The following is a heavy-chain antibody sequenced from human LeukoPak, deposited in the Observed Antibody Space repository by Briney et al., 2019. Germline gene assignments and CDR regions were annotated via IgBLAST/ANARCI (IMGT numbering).Heavy chain of an antibody. CDR2: IYYSEST. J-gene: IGHJ5*02. Sequence: PSETLSLTCTVSGGSITSNYWSWIRQPPGQGLEWIGYIYYSESTKNNPSLKSRVTISVDTSKNQFSLNLNSVTAADTAVYYCARGGAIPRGFDPWGQGTLVTVSS. D-gene: IGHD3-16*01. V-gene: IGHV4-59*01. CDR1: GGSITSNY. CDR3: ARGGAIPRGFDP.